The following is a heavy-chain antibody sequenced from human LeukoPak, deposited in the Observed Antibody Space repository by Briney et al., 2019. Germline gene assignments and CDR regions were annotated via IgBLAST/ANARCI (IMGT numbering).Heavy chain of an antibody. D-gene: IGHD5-24*01. CDR2: IYYSGST. J-gene: IGHJ3*02. CDR3: ARRWGAFDI. Sequence: SETLSLTCTVSGGSISSGGYYWSWIRQHPGRGLEWIGYIYYSGSTYYNPSLKTRVTISVDTSKTQCSLKLSSVTAADTAVYYCARRWGAFDIGGQGTMVTVSS. CDR1: GGSISSGGYY. V-gene: IGHV4-31*03.